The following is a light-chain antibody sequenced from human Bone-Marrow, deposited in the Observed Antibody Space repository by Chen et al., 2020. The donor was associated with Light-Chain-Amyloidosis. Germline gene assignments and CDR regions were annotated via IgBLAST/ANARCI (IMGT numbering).Light chain of an antibody. V-gene: IGLV3-21*02. J-gene: IGLJ3*02. CDR3: QVLDRSSDRPV. Sequence: SSVLTQPSSLSVAPGQTATIARGGNNIGSTSVHWYQQTPGHAPLLVVYDDSHRPSGVPERVTGSNAGNTATLTIGRVEAGEEAEYYCQVLDRSSDRPVFGGGTKLAVL. CDR2: DDS. CDR1: NIGSTS.